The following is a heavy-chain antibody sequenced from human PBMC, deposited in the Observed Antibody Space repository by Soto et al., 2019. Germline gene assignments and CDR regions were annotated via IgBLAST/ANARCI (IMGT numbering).Heavy chain of an antibody. V-gene: IGHV4-30-4*01. CDR3: ARVALFRGVMSYYYYGMDV. CDR2: IYYSGST. Sequence: QVQLQESGTGLVKPSQTLSLTCTVSGGSISSGDYYWSWIRQPPGKGLEWIGYIYYSGSTYYNPSLKSRVTISVDTSKNQFSLKLSSVTAADTAVYYCARVALFRGVMSYYYYGMDVWGQGTTVTVSS. J-gene: IGHJ6*02. CDR1: GGSISSGDYY. D-gene: IGHD3-16*01.